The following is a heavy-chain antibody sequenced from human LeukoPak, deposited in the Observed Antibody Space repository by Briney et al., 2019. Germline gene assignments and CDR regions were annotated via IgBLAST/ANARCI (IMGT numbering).Heavy chain of an antibody. J-gene: IGHJ6*03. CDR1: GGSISSYY. D-gene: IGHD6-13*01. Sequence: TSETLSLTCTVSGGSISSYYWGWIRQPPGKGLEWIGSIYYSGSTYYNPSLKSRVTISVDTSKNQFSLKLSSVTAADTAVYYCARDRGKGYSSSWYYYYYYMDVWGKGTTVTISS. CDR2: IYYSGST. CDR3: ARDRGKGYSSSWYYYYYYMDV. V-gene: IGHV4-39*07.